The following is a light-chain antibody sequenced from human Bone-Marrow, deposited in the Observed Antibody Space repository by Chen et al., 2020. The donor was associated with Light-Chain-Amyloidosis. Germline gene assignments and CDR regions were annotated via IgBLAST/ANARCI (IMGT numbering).Light chain of an antibody. CDR3: QQSHSTPRT. CDR1: QTIITF. CDR2: AAS. V-gene: IGKV1-39*01. J-gene: IGKJ4*01. Sequence: DIQMTQSPSSLSASVGDRVTITCRASQTIITFLNWYQQKPGKAPNLLIYAASSLQSGVPSRFSGSGSGTDFTLTISSLQPEDFATYYCQQSHSTPRTFGGGTKVEIK.